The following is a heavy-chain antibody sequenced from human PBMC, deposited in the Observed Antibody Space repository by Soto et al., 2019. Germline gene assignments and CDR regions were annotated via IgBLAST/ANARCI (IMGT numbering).Heavy chain of an antibody. CDR2: IYYSGST. V-gene: IGHV4-31*03. CDR3: AGASGVVEPDYYYYYGMDV. CDR1: GGSISSGGYY. Sequence: PSETLSLTCTVSGGSISSGGYYWSWIRQHPGKGLEWIGYIYYSGSTYYNPSLKSRVTISVDTSKNQFSLKLSSVTAADTAVYYCAGASGVVEPDYYYYYGMDVWGQGTTVTVSS. D-gene: IGHD2-15*01. J-gene: IGHJ6*02.